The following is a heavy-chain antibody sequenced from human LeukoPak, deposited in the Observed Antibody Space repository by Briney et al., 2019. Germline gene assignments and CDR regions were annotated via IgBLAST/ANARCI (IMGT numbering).Heavy chain of an antibody. V-gene: IGHV4-34*01. Sequence: PSETLSLTCAVYGGSFSGYYWSWIRQPPGKGLEWIGEINHSGSTYYNPSLKSRVTISVDTSKNQFSLKLSSVTAADTAVYYCARGGYDSSGYFYGADYWGQGTLVTVSS. CDR1: GGSFSGYY. D-gene: IGHD3-22*01. J-gene: IGHJ4*02. CDR2: INHSGST. CDR3: ARGGYDSSGYFYGADY.